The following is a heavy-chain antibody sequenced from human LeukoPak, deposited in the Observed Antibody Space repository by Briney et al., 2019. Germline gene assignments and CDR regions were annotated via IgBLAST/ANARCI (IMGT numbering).Heavy chain of an antibody. D-gene: IGHD3-16*01. J-gene: IGHJ6*02. CDR3: ARLGKSYGMDV. V-gene: IGHV4-30-2*01. CDR1: GGSISSGGYS. CDR2: IYHSGST. Sequence: SETLSLTCAVSGGSISSGGYSWSWIRQPPGKGLEWIGYIYHSGSTYYNPSLKSRVTISVDRSKNQFSLKLSSVTAADTAVYYCARLGKSYGMDVWGQGTTVTVSS.